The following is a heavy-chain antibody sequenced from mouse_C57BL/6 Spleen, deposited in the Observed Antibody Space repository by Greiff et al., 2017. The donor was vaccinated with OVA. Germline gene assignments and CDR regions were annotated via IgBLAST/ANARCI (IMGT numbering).Heavy chain of an antibody. CDR1: GFTFSDYG. D-gene: IGHD1-1*01. V-gene: IGHV5-17*01. J-gene: IGHJ3*01. CDR3: AWPTNYYYGSSPAWFAY. CDR2: ISSGSSTI. Sequence: EVQGVESGGGLVKPGGSLKLSCAASGFTFSDYGMHWVRQAPEKGLEWVAYISSGSSTIYYADTVKGRFTISRDNAKNTLFLQMTSLRSEDTAMYYCAWPTNYYYGSSPAWFAYWGQGTLVTVSA.